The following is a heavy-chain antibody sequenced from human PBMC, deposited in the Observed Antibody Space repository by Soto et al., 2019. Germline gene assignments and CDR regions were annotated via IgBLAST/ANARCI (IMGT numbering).Heavy chain of an antibody. D-gene: IGHD3-10*01. Sequence: PSETLSLTCAVSGGSISSSNWWSWVRQPPGRGLEWIGEIYHSGSTNYNPSLKSRVTISVDKSKNQFSLKLSSVTAADTAVYYCARVGSGYYGSGSYYSLDYWGQGTLVTVSS. CDR3: ARVGSGYYGSGSYYSLDY. CDR1: GGSISSSNW. CDR2: IYHSGST. J-gene: IGHJ4*02. V-gene: IGHV4-4*02.